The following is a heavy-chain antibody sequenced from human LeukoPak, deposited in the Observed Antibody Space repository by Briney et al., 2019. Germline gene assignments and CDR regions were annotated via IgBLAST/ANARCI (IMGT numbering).Heavy chain of an antibody. J-gene: IGHJ3*02. D-gene: IGHD6-13*01. V-gene: IGHV4-59*08. Sequence: SETLSLTCTVSGGSISSYYWSWIRQPPGKGLEWIGYIYYSGSTNYNPSLKSRVTISVDTSKNQFSLKLSSVTAADTAVYYCARLREKGYSSSWYSLDAFDIWGQGTMVTVSS. CDR1: GGSISSYY. CDR2: IYYSGST. CDR3: ARLREKGYSSSWYSLDAFDI.